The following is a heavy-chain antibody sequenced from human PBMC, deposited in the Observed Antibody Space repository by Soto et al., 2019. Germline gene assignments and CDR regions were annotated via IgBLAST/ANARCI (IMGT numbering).Heavy chain of an antibody. J-gene: IGHJ5*02. Sequence: SETLSLTCTVSGGSVSSSSYSWGWIRQSPGKGLEWIGTIYSSENTYYNPSLLSRVTISVDTSKNEFSLRLSSVTAADTAVYYCARGGIPSQNWFGPWGQGTLVTVSS. D-gene: IGHD3-16*01. CDR2: IYSSENT. V-gene: IGHV4-39*01. CDR1: GGSVSSSSYS. CDR3: ARGGIPSQNWFGP.